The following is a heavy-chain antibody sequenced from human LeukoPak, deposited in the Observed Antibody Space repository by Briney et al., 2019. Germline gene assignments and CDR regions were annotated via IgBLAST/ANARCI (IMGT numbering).Heavy chain of an antibody. J-gene: IGHJ4*02. CDR1: GGSISSYY. CDR3: ARTVGLRFLEWLLHPVGGYFDY. CDR2: IYYSGGT. D-gene: IGHD3-3*01. Sequence: SETLSLTCTVSGGSISSYYWSWIRQPPGKGLEWIGYIYYSGGTNYNPSLKSRVTISVDTSKNQFSLKLSSVTAADTAVYYCARTVGLRFLEWLLHPVGGYFDYWGQGTLVTVSS. V-gene: IGHV4-59*01.